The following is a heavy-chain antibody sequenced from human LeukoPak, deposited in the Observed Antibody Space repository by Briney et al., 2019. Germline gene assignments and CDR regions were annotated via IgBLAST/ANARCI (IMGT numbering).Heavy chain of an antibody. CDR3: ASTDYGGNIDY. D-gene: IGHD4-23*01. CDR2: IIPIFGTA. V-gene: IGHV1-69*13. J-gene: IGHJ4*02. Sequence: GASVKVSCKASGGTFSSYAISWVRQAPGQGLEWMGGIIPIFGTANYAQKFQGRVTITADESTSTAYMELSSLRSEDTAVYYCASTDYGGNIDYWGQGTLVTVSS. CDR1: GGTFSSYA.